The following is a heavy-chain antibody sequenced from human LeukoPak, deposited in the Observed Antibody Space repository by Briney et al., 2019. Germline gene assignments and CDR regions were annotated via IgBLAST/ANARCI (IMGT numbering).Heavy chain of an antibody. Sequence: GGSLRLSCAASRFALSSHWMTWVRQVPGRGPEWVANVNRDGSETYYLDSVKGRFTISKDNAKNSLYLQMNSLRAEDTALYHCARNNGMDVWGQGTTVIVSS. CDR3: ARNNGMDV. CDR1: RFALSSHW. J-gene: IGHJ6*02. V-gene: IGHV3-7*03. CDR2: VNRDGSET.